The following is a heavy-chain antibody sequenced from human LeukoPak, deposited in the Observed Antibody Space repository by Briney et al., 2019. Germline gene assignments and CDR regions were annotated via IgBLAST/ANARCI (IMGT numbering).Heavy chain of an antibody. V-gene: IGHV4-34*01. CDR2: INHSGST. CDR3: AREPRYSSSWYLSRSRPGFDY. J-gene: IGHJ4*02. Sequence: SETLSLTCAVYGGSFSGYYWSWIRQPPGKGLEWIGEINHSGSTNYNPSHKSRVTISVDTSKNQFSLKLSSVTAADAAVYYCAREPRYSSSWYLSRSRPGFDYWGQGTLVTVSS. CDR1: GGSFSGYY. D-gene: IGHD6-13*01.